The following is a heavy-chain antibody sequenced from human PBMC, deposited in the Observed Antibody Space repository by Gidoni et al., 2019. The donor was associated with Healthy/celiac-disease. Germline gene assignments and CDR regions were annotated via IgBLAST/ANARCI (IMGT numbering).Heavy chain of an antibody. D-gene: IGHD6-19*01. CDR1: GGSFSGYY. V-gene: IGHV4-34*01. CDR2: INHSGGT. Sequence: QVQLQQWGAGLLKPSETLSLTCAVYGGSFSGYYWSWIRQPPGKGLEWIGEINHSGGTNYNPSLKSRVTISVDTSKNQFSLKLSSVTAADTAVYYCARGEKAVAGIIEATQAHNWFDPWGQGTLVTVSS. J-gene: IGHJ5*02. CDR3: ARGEKAVAGIIEATQAHNWFDP.